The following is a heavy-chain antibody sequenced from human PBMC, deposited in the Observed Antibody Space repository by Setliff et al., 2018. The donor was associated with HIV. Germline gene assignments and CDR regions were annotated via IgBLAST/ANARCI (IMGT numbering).Heavy chain of an antibody. CDR3: ARAEPYYYDSSGYYPYYFDY. Sequence: GASVKVSCKPPGHTFTNYDIHWMRRAPGQGLEWMGWMNPNSGVSGYALKFHDRVTMTRDTSITTLYMELSSLTSEDTAVYYCARAEPYYYDSSGYYPYYFDYWVQGTLVTVSS. D-gene: IGHD3-22*01. J-gene: IGHJ4*02. CDR2: MNPNSGVS. CDR1: GHTFTNYD. V-gene: IGHV1-8*01.